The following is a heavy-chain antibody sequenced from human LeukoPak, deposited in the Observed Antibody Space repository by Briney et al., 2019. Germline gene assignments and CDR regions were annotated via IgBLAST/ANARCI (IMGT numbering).Heavy chain of an antibody. D-gene: IGHD6-6*01. V-gene: IGHV4-4*02. Sequence: SETLSLTCAVSGGSISSSNWWSWVRRPPGKGLEWIGEIYHSGSTNYNPSLKSRVTISVDKSKNQFSLKLSSVTAADTAVYYCARRHVQYSSSSDPYYFDYWGQGTLVTVSS. CDR2: IYHSGST. J-gene: IGHJ4*02. CDR3: ARRHVQYSSSSDPYYFDY. CDR1: GGSISSSNW.